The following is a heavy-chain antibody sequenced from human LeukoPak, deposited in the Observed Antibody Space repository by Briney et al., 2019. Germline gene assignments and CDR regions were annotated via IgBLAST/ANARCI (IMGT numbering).Heavy chain of an antibody. CDR2: ISWNSGNI. CDR1: GFTFNDYA. Sequence: PGGSLRLSCAASGFTFNDYAMYWVRQVPGKGLEWVSGISWNSGNIGYADSVKGRFTISRDNAKNSLYLQMNSLRPEDTALYYCAKSLAVAGFDYWGQGTLVTVSS. CDR3: AKSLAVAGFDY. D-gene: IGHD6-19*01. V-gene: IGHV3-9*01. J-gene: IGHJ4*02.